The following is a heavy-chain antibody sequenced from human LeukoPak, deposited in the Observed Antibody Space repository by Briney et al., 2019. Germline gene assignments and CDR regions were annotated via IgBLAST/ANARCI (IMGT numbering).Heavy chain of an antibody. CDR3: ARGLGGGSCYLDY. CDR2: ISKSGRTT. Sequence: PGGSLRLSCAASGFTFSSYEMNWVRQAPGKGLEWVSYISKSGRTTYYVDSVKGRFTISRDNAKKSLYLQMNSLRPEDTAVYYCARGLGGGSCYLDYWGQGTLVTVSS. CDR1: GFTFSSYE. D-gene: IGHD2-15*01. J-gene: IGHJ4*02. V-gene: IGHV3-48*03.